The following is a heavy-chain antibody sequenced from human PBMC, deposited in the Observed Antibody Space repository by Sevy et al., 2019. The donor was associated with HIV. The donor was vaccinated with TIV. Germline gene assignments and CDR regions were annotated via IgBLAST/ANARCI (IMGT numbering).Heavy chain of an antibody. D-gene: IGHD3-22*01. CDR3: ARLTYYDSSGYYRNYYYYYMDV. Sequence: SETLSLTCTVSGGSISSYYWSWIRQPPGKGLEWIGYIYYSGSTNYNPSLKSRVTISVDTSKNQFYLKLSSVTAADTAVYYCARLTYYDSSGYYRNYYYYYMDVWGKGTTVTVSS. CDR1: GGSISSYY. V-gene: IGHV4-59*01. CDR2: IYYSGST. J-gene: IGHJ6*03.